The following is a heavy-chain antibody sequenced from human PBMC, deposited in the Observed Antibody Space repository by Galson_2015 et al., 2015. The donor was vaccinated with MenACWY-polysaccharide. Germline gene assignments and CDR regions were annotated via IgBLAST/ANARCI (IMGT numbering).Heavy chain of an antibody. CDR3: ARGGCSSTSCYPDTYFDY. D-gene: IGHD2-2*01. CDR1: GFTFSSYG. J-gene: IGHJ4*02. Sequence: SLRLSCAASGFTFSSYGMHWVRQAPGKGLEYVSAISSNGGSTYYGDSVKGRFTISRDNSKNTLYLQMGSLRAEDTAVYYCARGGCSSTSCYPDTYFDYWGQGTLVTVSS. V-gene: IGHV3-64*02. CDR2: ISSNGGST.